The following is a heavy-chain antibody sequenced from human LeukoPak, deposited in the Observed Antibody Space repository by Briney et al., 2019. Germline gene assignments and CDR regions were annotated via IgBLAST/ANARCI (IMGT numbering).Heavy chain of an antibody. CDR3: ARDRANYYGSGSYSH. CDR2: IYSGGST. D-gene: IGHD3-10*01. Sequence: PGGSLRLSCAASGFTVSSNYMSWVRQAPGKGLEWVSVIYSGGSTYYADSVKGRFTISRDNSKNTLYLQMNSLRAEDTAVYYCARDRANYYGSGSYSHWGQGTLVTVSS. CDR1: GFTVSSNY. V-gene: IGHV3-53*01. J-gene: IGHJ4*02.